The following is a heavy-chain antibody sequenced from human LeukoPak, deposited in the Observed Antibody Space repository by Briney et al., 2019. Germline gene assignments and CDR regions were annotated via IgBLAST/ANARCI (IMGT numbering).Heavy chain of an antibody. CDR2: INPNTGAT. CDR1: GYTFTGYY. CDR3: ATAFYDIVDGYYNALDY. J-gene: IGHJ4*02. V-gene: IGHV1-2*02. D-gene: IGHD3-9*01. Sequence: APVKVSCKASGYTFTGYYMHWVRQAPGQGLEWMGWINPNTGATHYAQKFQDRVTMTRDTSLSTAYMVLSRLTSDDTAVYYCATAFYDIVDGYYNALDYWGQGTLVTVSS.